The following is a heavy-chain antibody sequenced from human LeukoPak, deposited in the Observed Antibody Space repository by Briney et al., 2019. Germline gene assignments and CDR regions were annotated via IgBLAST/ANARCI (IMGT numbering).Heavy chain of an antibody. D-gene: IGHD2-15*01. V-gene: IGHV1-2*02. CDR3: ATIAGYCSGGSCFGKPEFFDY. CDR2: INPNSGGT. Sequence: GASVKVSCKASGYTFTGYYMHWVRQAPGQGLEWMGWINPNSGGTNYAQTFQGRVTMTRDTSITTASMELSMLSSDDTAVYYCATIAGYCSGGSCFGKPEFFDYWGQGTLVTVSS. CDR1: GYTFTGYY. J-gene: IGHJ4*02.